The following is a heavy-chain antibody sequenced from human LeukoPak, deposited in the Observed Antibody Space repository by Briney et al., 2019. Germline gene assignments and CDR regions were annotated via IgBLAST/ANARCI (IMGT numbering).Heavy chain of an antibody. Sequence: GMSLRLSCAASGFTFTTFPMHWVRQAPGKGLEWVSAISGSGGSTYYADSVKGRFTISRGNSKNTLYLQMNSLRAEDTAVYYCRKMYYYDSSGYYSDYWGQGTLVTVSS. J-gene: IGHJ4*02. D-gene: IGHD3-22*01. CDR2: ISGSGGST. CDR1: GFTFTTFP. V-gene: IGHV3-23*01. CDR3: RKMYYYDSSGYYSDY.